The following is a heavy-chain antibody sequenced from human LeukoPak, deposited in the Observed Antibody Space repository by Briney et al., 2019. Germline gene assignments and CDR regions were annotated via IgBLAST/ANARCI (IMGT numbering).Heavy chain of an antibody. D-gene: IGHD2-15*01. V-gene: IGHV3-13*05. CDR1: GFIFSSYE. J-gene: IGHJ3*02. CDR3: ARGLRYCSGGSCYSSDAFDI. CDR2: IGTAGDP. Sequence: GGSLRLSCAASGFIFSSYEMNWVRQAPGKGLEWVSAIGTAGDPYYPGSVKGRFTISRENAKNSLYLQMISLRAGDTAVYYCARGLRYCSGGSCYSSDAFDIWGQGTMVTVSS.